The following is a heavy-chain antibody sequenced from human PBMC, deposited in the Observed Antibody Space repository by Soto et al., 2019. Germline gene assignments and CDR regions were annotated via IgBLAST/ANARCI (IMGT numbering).Heavy chain of an antibody. J-gene: IGHJ2*01. CDR1: GYTFTSYG. D-gene: IGHD3-10*01. V-gene: IGHV1-18*01. CDR2: ISAYNGNT. Sequence: QVQLVQSGAEVKKPGASVKVSCKASGYTFTSYGISWVRQAPGQGLEWMGWISAYNGNTNYAQKLQGRVTMTTDTSPXTAYLEMGSLRSDDTAVYYCARVWGSGSLTWYFELWGRGTLVTVSS. CDR3: ARVWGSGSLTWYFEL.